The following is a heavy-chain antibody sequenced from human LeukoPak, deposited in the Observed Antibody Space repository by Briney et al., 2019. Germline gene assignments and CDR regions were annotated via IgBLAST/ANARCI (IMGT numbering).Heavy chain of an antibody. D-gene: IGHD3-16*02. CDR1: GFTFSSYG. V-gene: IGHV3-33*01. Sequence: GGSLRLSCAASGFTFSSYGMHWVRQAPGKGLEWVAVIWYDGSNKYYADSVKGRFTISRDNSKNTLYLQMNSLRAEDTAVYYCAGRIMITFGGVIGTRLLDYWGQGTLVTVSS. CDR3: AGRIMITFGGVIGTRLLDY. J-gene: IGHJ4*02. CDR2: IWYDGSNK.